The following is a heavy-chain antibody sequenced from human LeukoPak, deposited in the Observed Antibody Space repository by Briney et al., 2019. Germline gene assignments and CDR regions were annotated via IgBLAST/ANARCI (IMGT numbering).Heavy chain of an antibody. Sequence: GASVKVSCKASGYTFTSYDINWVRQATGQGLEWMGWMNPNSGNTGYAQEFQGRVTMTRNTSISTAYMELSSLRSEDTAVYYCASSPSSSSEIDYWGQGTLVTVSS. CDR3: ASSPSSSSEIDY. J-gene: IGHJ4*02. CDR1: GYTFTSYD. V-gene: IGHV1-8*01. CDR2: MNPNSGNT. D-gene: IGHD6-6*01.